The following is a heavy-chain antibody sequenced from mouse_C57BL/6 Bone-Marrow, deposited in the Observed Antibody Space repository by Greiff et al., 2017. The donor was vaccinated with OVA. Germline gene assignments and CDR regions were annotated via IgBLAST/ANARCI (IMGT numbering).Heavy chain of an antibody. J-gene: IGHJ3*01. Sequence: VQLQQPGAELVRPGASVKLSCTASGFNIKDDYMHWVKQRPEQGLEWIGWIDPENGDTEYASKFQGKATITADTSSNTAYLQLSSLTSEDTAVYYCTTGGTGFAYWGQGTLVTVAA. CDR1: GFNIKDDY. D-gene: IGHD1-1*02. V-gene: IGHV14-4*01. CDR2: IDPENGDT. CDR3: TTGGTGFAY.